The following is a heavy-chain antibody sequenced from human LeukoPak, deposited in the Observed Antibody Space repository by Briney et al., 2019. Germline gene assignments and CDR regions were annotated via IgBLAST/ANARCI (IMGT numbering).Heavy chain of an antibody. V-gene: IGHV3-21*06. CDR1: GFTFSNAW. Sequence: GGSLRLSCAASGFTFSNAWMSWVRQAPGKGLEWVSSISSSSSYIYYADSVKGRFTISRDNAKNSLYLQMNSLRAEDTAVYYCARDTYDILTGYYKWAFDIWGQGTMVTVSS. J-gene: IGHJ3*02. D-gene: IGHD3-9*01. CDR3: ARDTYDILTGYYKWAFDI. CDR2: ISSSSSYI.